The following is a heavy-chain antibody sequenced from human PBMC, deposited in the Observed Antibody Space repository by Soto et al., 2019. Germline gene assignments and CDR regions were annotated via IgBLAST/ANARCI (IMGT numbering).Heavy chain of an antibody. J-gene: IGHJ5*02. CDR1: GGSISSGGYY. D-gene: IGHD3-16*02. CDR3: AKRRYDYVWGSYRPYNWFDP. V-gene: IGHV4-31*03. Sequence: SETLSLTCTVSGGSISSGGYYWSWIRQHPGKGLEWIGEINYSGSTNYNPSLKSRVTISVDTSKNQFSLKLSSVTAADTAVYYCAKRRYDYVWGSYRPYNWFDPWGQGTLVTVSS. CDR2: INYSGST.